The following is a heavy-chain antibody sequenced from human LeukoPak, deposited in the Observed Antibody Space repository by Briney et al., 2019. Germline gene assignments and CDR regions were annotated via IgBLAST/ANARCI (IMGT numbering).Heavy chain of an antibody. D-gene: IGHD2-2*02. Sequence: SETLSLTCTVSGGSISSYYWSWIRQPPGKGLEWIGYIYYSGSTNYNPSLKSRVTISVDTSKNQFSLQLNSVTPEDTAVYYCAREWGQPPLYKMPYFDYWGQGTLVTVSS. V-gene: IGHV4-59*12. CDR1: GGSISSYY. J-gene: IGHJ4*02. CDR2: IYYSGST. CDR3: AREWGQPPLYKMPYFDY.